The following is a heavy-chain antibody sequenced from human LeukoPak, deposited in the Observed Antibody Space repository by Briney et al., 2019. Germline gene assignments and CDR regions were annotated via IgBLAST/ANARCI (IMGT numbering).Heavy chain of an antibody. CDR3: ARFIAAAYRYYFDY. CDR2: INHSGNT. Sequence: SETLSLTCAVYGGSFSGYYWSWIRQPPGKGLEWIGEINHSGNTNYNPSLKSRVTISVDTSKNQFSLKLSSVTAADTAVYYCARFIAAAYRYYFDYWGQGTLVTVSS. J-gene: IGHJ4*02. V-gene: IGHV4-34*01. CDR1: GGSFSGYY. D-gene: IGHD6-13*01.